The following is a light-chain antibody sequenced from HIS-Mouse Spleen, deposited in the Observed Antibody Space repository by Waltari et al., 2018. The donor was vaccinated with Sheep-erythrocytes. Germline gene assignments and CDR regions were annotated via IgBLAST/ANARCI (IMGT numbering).Light chain of an antibody. CDR3: CSYAGSYNHV. J-gene: IGLJ1*01. CDR1: SSDVGGYNY. CDR2: DVS. V-gene: IGLV2-11*01. Sequence: QSALTQPRSVSGSPGQSVTISCTGTSSDVGGYNYFSWSQQHPGKAPKLMIYDVSKRPSGVPDRFSGSKSGNTASLTISGLQAEDEADYYCCSYAGSYNHVFATGTKVTVL.